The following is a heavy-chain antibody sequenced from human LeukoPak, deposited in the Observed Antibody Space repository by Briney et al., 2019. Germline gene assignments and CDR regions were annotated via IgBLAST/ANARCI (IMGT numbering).Heavy chain of an antibody. D-gene: IGHD5-12*01. CDR2: IYPGDADT. V-gene: IGHV5-51*01. CDR1: RYSSITNW. Sequence: GESLKISSRAARYSSITNWIGWVRPMPGKDLEWMGVIYPGDADTRYSPSFQGQVTISADKSISTAYLQWSSLKASDTAMYYCGRGGYSGYEFDYWGPGTLVTVSS. CDR3: GRGGYSGYEFDY. J-gene: IGHJ4*02.